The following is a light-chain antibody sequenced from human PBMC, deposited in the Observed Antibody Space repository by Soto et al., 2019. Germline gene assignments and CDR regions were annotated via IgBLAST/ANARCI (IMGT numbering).Light chain of an antibody. CDR1: NSNIGAGYD. Sequence: QSVLTQPPSVSGAPGQRVTISCTGSNSNIGAGYDVHWYQQLPGTAPKLLIYGNTNRPSGVPDRFSGSKSGTSASLAITGLQAEDEADYYCQSYDRSLSGSVFGGGTKVTVL. CDR2: GNT. V-gene: IGLV1-40*01. J-gene: IGLJ2*01. CDR3: QSYDRSLSGSV.